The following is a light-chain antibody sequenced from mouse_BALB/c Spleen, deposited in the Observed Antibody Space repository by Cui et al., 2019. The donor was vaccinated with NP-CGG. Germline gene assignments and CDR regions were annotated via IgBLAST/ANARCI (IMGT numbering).Light chain of an antibody. V-gene: IGLV1*01. J-gene: IGLJ1*01. CDR2: GTK. CDR3: ALWDSNPWG. CDR1: TGAVTTSNY. Sequence: QAVVTQESALTTSPGETVTLTCRSSTGAVTTSNYANWVQAKPDHLFTGLIGGTKKRVPGVPAKFPGSLIGNKAAPPLTGAQTEDEANNFCALWDSNPWGVGGGSKLTVL.